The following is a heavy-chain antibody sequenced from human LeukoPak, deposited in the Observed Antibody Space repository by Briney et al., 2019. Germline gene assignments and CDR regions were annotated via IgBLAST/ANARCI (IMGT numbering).Heavy chain of an antibody. V-gene: IGHV3-21*01. Sequence: GGSLRLSCAASGFTFSSYSMNWVRQAPGKGLEWVSSISSSSSYIYYADSVKRRFTISRDNAKNSLYLQMNSLRAEDTAVYYCASGNYDYYYMDVWGKGTTVTVSS. J-gene: IGHJ6*03. CDR3: ASGNYDYYYMDV. CDR2: ISSSSSYI. CDR1: GFTFSSYS. D-gene: IGHD4-23*01.